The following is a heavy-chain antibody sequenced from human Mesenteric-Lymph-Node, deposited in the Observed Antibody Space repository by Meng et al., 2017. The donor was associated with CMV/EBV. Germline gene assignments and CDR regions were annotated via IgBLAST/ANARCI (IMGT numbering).Heavy chain of an antibody. CDR1: GYTFTGYY. J-gene: IGHJ4*02. Sequence: ASVKVSCKASGYTFTGYYIHWVRQAPGQGLEWMGRINPSGDYTTYAQKFQGRVTMTSDTSTSTVNMELSSLRSEDTAVYYCAKGFIGVVPFDYWGQGTLVTVSS. CDR2: INPSGDYT. CDR3: AKGFIGVVPFDY. D-gene: IGHD3-3*01. V-gene: IGHV1-46*01.